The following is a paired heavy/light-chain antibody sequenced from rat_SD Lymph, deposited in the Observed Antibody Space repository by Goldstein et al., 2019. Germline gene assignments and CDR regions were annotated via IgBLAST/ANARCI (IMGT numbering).Light chain of an antibody. V-gene: IGKV4S4*01. Sequence: EIVLTQSPTTTAASPGEKVTITCLASSSVSNMYWYQQKSGASPKLLIYSTSSLASGVPDRFSGSGSGTSYSLTINTMEAEDAATYYCQQWSSNPLTFGSGTKLEIK. CDR1: SSVSN. J-gene: IGKJ4*01. CDR3: QQWSSNPLT. CDR2: STS.
Heavy chain of an antibody. Sequence: EVQLVESGGGLVQPGRSLKLSCVASGFTFSNYGMNWIRQAPGKGLEWVAYISSGSSYIYYAETVKGRFTISRDNAKNTLYLQMTSLRSEDTALYYCASGDYGYNLDYWGQGVMVTVSS. J-gene: IGHJ2*01. CDR3: ASGDYGYNLDY. D-gene: IGHD1-9*01. CDR2: ISSGSSYI. CDR1: GFTFSNYG. V-gene: IGHV5-34*01.